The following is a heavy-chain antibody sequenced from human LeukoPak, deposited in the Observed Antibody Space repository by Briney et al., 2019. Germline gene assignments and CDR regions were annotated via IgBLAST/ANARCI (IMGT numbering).Heavy chain of an antibody. CDR3: ARGSSGPPVDAFDI. D-gene: IGHD3-22*01. Sequence: GGSLRLSCRASGFTFGDYAVTWVRQAPGKGLEWVSSISSSSSYIYYADSVKGRFTISRDNAKNSLYLQMNSLRAEDTAVYYCARGSSGPPVDAFDIWGQGTMVTVSS. CDR2: ISSSSSYI. J-gene: IGHJ3*02. V-gene: IGHV3-21*01. CDR1: GFTFGDYA.